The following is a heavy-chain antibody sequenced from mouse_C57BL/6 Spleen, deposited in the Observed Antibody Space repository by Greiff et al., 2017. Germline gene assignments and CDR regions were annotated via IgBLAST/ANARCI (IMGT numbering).Heavy chain of an antibody. CDR3: AREATVVATRWYFDV. V-gene: IGHV5-4*01. J-gene: IGHJ1*03. Sequence: EVKLVESGGGLVKPGGSLKLSCAASGFTFSSYAMSWVRQTPEKRLEWVATISDGGSYTYYPDNVKGRCTISRDNAKNNLYLQMSHLKSEDTAMYYCAREATVVATRWYFDVWGTGTTVTVSS. CDR1: GFTFSSYA. D-gene: IGHD1-1*01. CDR2: ISDGGSYT.